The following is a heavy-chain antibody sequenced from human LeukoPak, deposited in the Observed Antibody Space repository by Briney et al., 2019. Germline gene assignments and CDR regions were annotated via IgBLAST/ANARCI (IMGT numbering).Heavy chain of an antibody. D-gene: IGHD5-12*01. Sequence: GGSLRLSCAASGCTFSSYAMSWVRQAPGKGLGWVAVIIGSSSHTYYADYVKGRLTISRDNSKNTVYLQVNSLRAEDTAVYYCAKNPRGYSGYEGSNFDYWGQGTLVTVSS. CDR3: AKNPRGYSGYEGSNFDY. CDR2: IIGSSSHT. V-gene: IGHV3-23*01. CDR1: GCTFSSYA. J-gene: IGHJ4*02.